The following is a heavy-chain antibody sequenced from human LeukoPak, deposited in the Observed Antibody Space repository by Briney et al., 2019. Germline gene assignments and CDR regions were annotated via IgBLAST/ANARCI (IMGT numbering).Heavy chain of an antibody. J-gene: IGHJ4*02. CDR1: GYRFTGYY. V-gene: IGHV1-2*02. Sequence: WASVKVSCTASGYRFTGYYMHWVRQAPGQGLEWMGWIKADIGGTKYAQKIQGGVTMTTDTSISTDYMELSRLTSDDTALYYWASGYKDSSGWGRVDYWGQGTLVTVSS. CDR3: ASGYKDSSGWGRVDY. CDR2: IKADIGGT. D-gene: IGHD6-19*01.